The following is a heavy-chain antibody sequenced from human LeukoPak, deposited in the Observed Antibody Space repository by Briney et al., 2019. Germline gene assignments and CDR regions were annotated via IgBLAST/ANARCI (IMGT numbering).Heavy chain of an antibody. CDR3: ARDLGGDRDY. Sequence: SVKVSCKASGYTFTSYGISWVRQAPGQGLEWMGGIIPIFGTANYAQKFQGGVTITADESTSTAYMELSSLRSEDTAVYYCARDLGGDRDYWGQGTLVTVSS. CDR2: IIPIFGTA. J-gene: IGHJ4*02. V-gene: IGHV1-69*13. CDR1: GYTFTSYG. D-gene: IGHD2-21*01.